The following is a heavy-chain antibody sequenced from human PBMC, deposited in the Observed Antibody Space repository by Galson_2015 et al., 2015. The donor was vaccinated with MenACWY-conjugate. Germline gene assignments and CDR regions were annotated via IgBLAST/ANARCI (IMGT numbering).Heavy chain of an antibody. CDR2: INVDGSEE. V-gene: IGHV3-7*01. D-gene: IGHD6-19*01. Sequence: SLRLSCAASGFTFNNYWMTWVRQAPGKGLEWVANINVDGSEENYMDSVRGRFTISRDNAKNSLFLQVSTLRAEDTAVYYCARGTLAVAGTDYWGQGTLVTVSS. CDR3: ARGTLAVAGTDY. CDR1: GFTFNNYW. J-gene: IGHJ4*02.